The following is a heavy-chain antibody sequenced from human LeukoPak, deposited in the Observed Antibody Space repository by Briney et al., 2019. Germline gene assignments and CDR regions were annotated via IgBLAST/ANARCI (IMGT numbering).Heavy chain of an antibody. Sequence: SETLSLTCTVSGGSISSGDYYWSWIRQPPGKGLEWIGYIYYSGSTYYNPSLKSRVTISVDTSKNQFSLKLSSVTAADTAVYYCARDRAGDFDSSGYAFDIWGQGTMVTVSS. CDR2: IYYSGST. CDR1: GGSISSGDYY. V-gene: IGHV4-30-4*01. D-gene: IGHD3-22*01. J-gene: IGHJ3*02. CDR3: ARDRAGDFDSSGYAFDI.